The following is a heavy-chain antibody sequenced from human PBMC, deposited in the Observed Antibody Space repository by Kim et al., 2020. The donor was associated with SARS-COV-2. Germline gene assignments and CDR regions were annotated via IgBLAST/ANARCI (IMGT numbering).Heavy chain of an antibody. J-gene: IGHJ4*02. D-gene: IGHD2-15*01. CDR3: AKDVRAEAAAQDY. V-gene: IGHV3-30*02. Sequence: YTDSVKGRFTISRDNSENTMDLQMNSLRAEDTAVDYCAKDVRAEAAAQDYWGQGTLVTVSS.